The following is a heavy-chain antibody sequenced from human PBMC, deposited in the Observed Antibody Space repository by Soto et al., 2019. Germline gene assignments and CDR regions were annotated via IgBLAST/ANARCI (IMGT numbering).Heavy chain of an antibody. Sequence: GGSLRLSCAASGFTFSSYAMSWVRQAPGKGLEWVSAISGSGGSTYYADSVKGRFTISRDNSKNTLYLQMNSLGAEDTAVYYCAKTNVPAAMIYSYGYGDFDYWGQGTLVTVSS. D-gene: IGHD2-2*01. CDR3: AKTNVPAAMIYSYGYGDFDY. J-gene: IGHJ4*02. CDR1: GFTFSSYA. V-gene: IGHV3-23*01. CDR2: ISGSGGST.